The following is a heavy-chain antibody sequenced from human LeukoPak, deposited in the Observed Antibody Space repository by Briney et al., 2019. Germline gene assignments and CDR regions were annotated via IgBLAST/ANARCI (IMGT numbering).Heavy chain of an antibody. V-gene: IGHV4-59*10. J-gene: IGHJ6*02. CDR2: IYTSGST. CDR3: ARDYYDSSGYYYYYYYAMDV. Sequence: SETLSLTCAVYGGSFSGYYWSWIRQPAGKGLEWIGRIYTSGSTNYNPSLKSRVTMSVDTSKNQFSLKLSPLTAADTAVYYCARDYYDSSGYYYYYYYAMDVWGQGTSVTVSS. CDR1: GGSFSGYY. D-gene: IGHD3-22*01.